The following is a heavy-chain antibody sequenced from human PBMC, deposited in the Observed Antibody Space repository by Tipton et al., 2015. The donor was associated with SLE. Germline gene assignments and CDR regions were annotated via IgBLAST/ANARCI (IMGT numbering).Heavy chain of an antibody. CDR2: INHSGSP. J-gene: IGHJ3*02. CDR1: GGSFSGYY. CDR3: ARGEMDVFDI. Sequence: TLSLTCAVYGGSFSGYYWSWIRQPPGKGLEWIGEINHSGSPNYNLSLKSRVTISVDMSRNQFSLRLNSVTAADTALYYCARGEMDVFDIWGQGTVVSVSS. V-gene: IGHV4-34*01.